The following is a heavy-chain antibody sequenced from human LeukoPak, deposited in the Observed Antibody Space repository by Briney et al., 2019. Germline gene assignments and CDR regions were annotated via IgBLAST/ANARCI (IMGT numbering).Heavy chain of an antibody. J-gene: IGHJ4*02. Sequence: GGSLRLSCAASGFTFSTYEMHWVRQAPGKGLEWVSDIGSSGSTMYYADSVKGRFTTSGDNAKNLLYLQMHSLRAEDTAVYYCSLLAVASPQDYWGQGTLATVSS. CDR2: IGSSGSTM. D-gene: IGHD6-19*01. V-gene: IGHV3-48*03. CDR1: GFTFSTYE. CDR3: SLLAVASPQDY.